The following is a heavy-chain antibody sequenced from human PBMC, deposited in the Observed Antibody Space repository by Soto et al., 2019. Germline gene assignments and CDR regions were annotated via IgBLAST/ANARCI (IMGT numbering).Heavy chain of an antibody. CDR3: ARENIAAAGSAVFGSNYYYYMDV. J-gene: IGHJ6*03. V-gene: IGHV3-21*01. D-gene: IGHD6-13*01. Sequence: GGSLRLSCAASGFTFSSYSMNWVRQAPGKGLEWVSSISSSSSYIYYADSVKGRFTISRDNAKNSLYLQMNSLRAEDTAVYYCARENIAAAGSAVFGSNYYYYMDVWGKGTTVTVSS. CDR1: GFTFSSYS. CDR2: ISSSSSYI.